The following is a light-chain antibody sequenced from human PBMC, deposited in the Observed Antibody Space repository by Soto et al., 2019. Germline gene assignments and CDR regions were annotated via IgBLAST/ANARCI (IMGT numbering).Light chain of an antibody. CDR3: QQYGGSPWT. J-gene: IGKJ1*01. CDR1: QSISSSY. CDR2: GAS. V-gene: IGKV3-20*01. Sequence: EIVFTQSLGTLSLSPGERGTLSCRASQSISSSYLAWYQQKPGQAPRLLIYGASRRATGIADRCSGRGSGTDCTLTISSLDPEDVAVYYCQQYGGSPWTFGQGTKVDIK.